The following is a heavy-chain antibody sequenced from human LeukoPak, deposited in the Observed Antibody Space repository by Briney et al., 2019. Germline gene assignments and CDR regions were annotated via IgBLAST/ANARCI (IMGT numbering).Heavy chain of an antibody. J-gene: IGHJ3*02. V-gene: IGHV4-59*01. CDR3: ARILYLGYRSSTSCPAAFDI. CDR2: IYYSGST. D-gene: IGHD2-2*01. CDR1: GGSISSYY. Sequence: ASETLSLTCTVSGGSISSYYWSWIRQPPGKGLEWIGYIYYSGSTNYNPSLKSRVTISVDTSKNQFSLKLSSVTAADTAVYYCARILYLGYRSSTSCPAAFDIWGQGTMVTVSS.